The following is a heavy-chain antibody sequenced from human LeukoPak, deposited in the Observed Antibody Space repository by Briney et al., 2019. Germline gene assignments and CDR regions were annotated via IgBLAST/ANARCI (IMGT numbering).Heavy chain of an antibody. D-gene: IGHD2-2*01. J-gene: IGHJ4*02. CDR2: ISSNGGST. V-gene: IGHV3-64D*06. CDR3: VNPGYCSSTSCPRGGDY. CDR1: GFTFSSYA. Sequence: GGSLRLSCSASGFTFSSYAMHWVRQAPGKGLEYASAISSNGGSTYYADSVKGRFTISRDNSKNTLYLQMSSLRAEDTAVYYCVNPGYCSSTSCPRGGDYWGQGTLVTVSS.